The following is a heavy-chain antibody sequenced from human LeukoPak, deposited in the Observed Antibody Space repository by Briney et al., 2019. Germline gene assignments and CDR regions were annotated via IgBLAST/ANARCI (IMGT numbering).Heavy chain of an antibody. CDR2: IYSGGST. Sequence: GGSLRLSCAASGFTLSTNYMSWVRQAPGQGLEWGSVIYSGGSTYSADSVKGRFTISRDNSKNTLYLQMNSLRAEDTAVYYRARVVVVAATTLTYFDYWGQGTLVTVSS. J-gene: IGHJ4*02. CDR3: ARVVVVAATTLTYFDY. D-gene: IGHD2-15*01. CDR1: GFTLSTNY. V-gene: IGHV3-53*01.